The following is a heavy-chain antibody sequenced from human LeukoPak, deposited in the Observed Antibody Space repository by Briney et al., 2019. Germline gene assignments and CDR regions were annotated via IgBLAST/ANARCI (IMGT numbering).Heavy chain of an antibody. V-gene: IGHV1-3*01. Sequence: ASVKVSCKASGYTFTSYAMHWVRQAPGQRLEWMGWINAGKGNTEYSQKFQGRVTITRDTSASTAYMELSSLRSEDTAVYYCARSTDYYDSSGYFDYWGQGTLVTVSS. CDR2: INAGKGNT. J-gene: IGHJ4*02. CDR1: GYTFTSYA. D-gene: IGHD3-22*01. CDR3: ARSTDYYDSSGYFDY.